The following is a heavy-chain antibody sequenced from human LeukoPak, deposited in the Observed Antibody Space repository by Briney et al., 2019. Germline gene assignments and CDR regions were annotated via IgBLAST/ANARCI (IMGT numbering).Heavy chain of an antibody. CDR2: INHSGST. J-gene: IGHJ4*02. CDR3: ASRGYSYGYVDY. D-gene: IGHD5-18*01. CDR1: GGSFSGYY. Sequence: SETLSLTCAVYGGSFSGYYWSWIRQPPGKGLEWIGEINHSGSTNYNPSLKSRVTITVDTSKNQFSLKLSSVTAADTAVYYCASRGYSYGYVDYWGQGTLVTVSS. V-gene: IGHV4-34*01.